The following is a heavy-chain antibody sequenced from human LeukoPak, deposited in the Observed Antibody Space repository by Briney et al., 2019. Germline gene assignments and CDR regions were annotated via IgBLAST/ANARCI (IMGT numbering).Heavy chain of an antibody. CDR2: IRYDGSNE. V-gene: IGHV3-30*02. J-gene: IGHJ4*02. D-gene: IGHD3-22*01. CDR1: GFTLSSYG. Sequence: GGSLRLSCAAAGFTLSSYGMHWVRQAPGKELEWVAFIRYDGSNEYYADSVKGRFTISRDSSKNTLYLQMNSLRAEDTAVYYCAKTSNYYDSSAYSDWGQGTLVTVSS. CDR3: AKTSNYYDSSAYSD.